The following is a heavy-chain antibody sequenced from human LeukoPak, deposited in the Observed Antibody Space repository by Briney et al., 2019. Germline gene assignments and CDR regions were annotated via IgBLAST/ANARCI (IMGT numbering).Heavy chain of an antibody. Sequence: GGSLRLSCAASGFTFSDYYMSWIRQAPGKGLEWVSYFSSSGSTIYYADSVKGRFTISRDNAKNSLYLQMNSLRAEDTAVYYCASTAVDSSGYYGYGMDVWGQGTTVTVSS. CDR3: ASTAVDSSGYYGYGMDV. D-gene: IGHD3-22*01. V-gene: IGHV3-11*01. CDR2: FSSSGSTI. CDR1: GFTFSDYY. J-gene: IGHJ6*02.